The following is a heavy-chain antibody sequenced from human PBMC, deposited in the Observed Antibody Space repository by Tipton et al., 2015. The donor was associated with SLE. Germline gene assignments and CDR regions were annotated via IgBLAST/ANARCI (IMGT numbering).Heavy chain of an antibody. CDR1: SGSVSSGAYY. CDR3: ARIAIAPAMGEYYFDS. J-gene: IGHJ4*02. CDR2: VFSSGTT. D-gene: IGHD2-2*01. V-gene: IGHV4-31*03. Sequence: TLSLTCTVSSGSVSSGAYYWSWIRQHPGKGLEWIGYVFSSGTTYYNPSLKSRVTISVDTSKNQFSLKLSSVTAADTAVYYCARIAIAPAMGEYYFDSWGQGTLVTVSS.